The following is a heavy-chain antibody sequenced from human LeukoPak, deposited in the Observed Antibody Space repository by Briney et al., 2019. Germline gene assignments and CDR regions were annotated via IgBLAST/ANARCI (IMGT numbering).Heavy chain of an antibody. CDR2: ISAHDGTR. V-gene: IGHV1-18*01. J-gene: IGHJ4*02. D-gene: IGHD6-19*01. CDR1: GGTFSSYA. CDR3: ARRSTLYSSGRFYFDY. Sequence: GASVKVSCKASGGTFSSYAISWVRQAPGQGLEWMGRISAHDGTRNYALKHEDRVTMTTDTSTSTAYMELRGLRSDDTAVYYCARRSTLYSSGRFYFDYWGQGTLVTVSS.